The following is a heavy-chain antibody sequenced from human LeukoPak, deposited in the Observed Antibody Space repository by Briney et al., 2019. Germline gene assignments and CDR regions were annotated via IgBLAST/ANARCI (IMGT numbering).Heavy chain of an antibody. CDR2: IYTSGST. J-gene: IGHJ4*02. V-gene: IGHV4-4*08. Sequence: PSETLSLTCTVSGGSISSYYWSWIRQPPGKGLEWIGYIYTSGSTNYNPSLKSRVTMSVDTSKNQFSLKLSSVTAADTAVYYCARDLTGPVGATRGTFDYWGQGTLVTVSS. D-gene: IGHD1-26*01. CDR1: GGSISSYY. CDR3: ARDLTGPVGATRGTFDY.